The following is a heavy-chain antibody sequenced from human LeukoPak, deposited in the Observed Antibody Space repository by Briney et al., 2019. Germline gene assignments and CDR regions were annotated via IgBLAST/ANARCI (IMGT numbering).Heavy chain of an antibody. CDR2: ISSSSSTI. CDR3: ARERRSWVRFDY. V-gene: IGHV3-48*02. J-gene: IGHJ4*02. Sequence: GGSLRLSCAVSGFTFSSYSINWVRQAPGKGLEWVSYISSSSSTIYYADSVKGRFTISRDNAKNSLYLQMNSLRDEDTAVYYCARERRSWVRFDYWGQGTLVTVSS. CDR1: GFTFSSYS. D-gene: IGHD3-10*01.